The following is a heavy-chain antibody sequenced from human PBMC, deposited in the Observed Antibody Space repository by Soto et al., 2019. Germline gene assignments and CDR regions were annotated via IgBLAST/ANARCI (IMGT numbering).Heavy chain of an antibody. Sequence: GGSLRLSCAASGFTFSSYAMSWVRQAPGKGLEWVSAISGSGGSTYYADSVKGRFTISRDNSKNTLYLQMNSLRAEDTAVYYCAKDMSVVPATGIDYWGQGTLVTVSS. V-gene: IGHV3-23*01. CDR3: AKDMSVVPATGIDY. D-gene: IGHD2-2*01. J-gene: IGHJ4*02. CDR1: GFTFSSYA. CDR2: ISGSGGST.